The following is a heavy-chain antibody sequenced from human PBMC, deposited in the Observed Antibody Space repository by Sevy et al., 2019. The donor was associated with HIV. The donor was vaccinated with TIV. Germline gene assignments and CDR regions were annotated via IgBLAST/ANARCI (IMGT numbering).Heavy chain of an antibody. D-gene: IGHD6-13*01. V-gene: IGHV1-69*13. Sequence: ASVKVSCKASGGTFSSYAISWVRQAPGQGLEWMGGIIPIFGTANYAQKFQGRVTITADESTSTAYMELSSLRSEDTAVYYCAREGAAAAGTNYYYGMDVWGQGTTVTVSS. CDR2: IIPIFGTA. CDR1: GGTFSSYA. CDR3: AREGAAAAGTNYYYGMDV. J-gene: IGHJ6*02.